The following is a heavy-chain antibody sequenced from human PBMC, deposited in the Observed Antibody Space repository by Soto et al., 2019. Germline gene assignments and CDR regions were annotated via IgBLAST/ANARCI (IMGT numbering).Heavy chain of an antibody. J-gene: IGHJ4*02. D-gene: IGHD2-2*02. CDR1: GFTFSIYA. V-gene: IGHV3-23*01. CDR3: AKDQSNRNPLYNFDF. Sequence: PGGSLRLSCAASGFTFSIYAMTWVRQSPGKGLEWVSSMSRTGDKTYYADSVKGRFTISRDNSKNTLYLQMNSLRAEDTAIYYCAKDQSNRNPLYNFDFWGPGTLVTVSS. CDR2: MSRTGDKT.